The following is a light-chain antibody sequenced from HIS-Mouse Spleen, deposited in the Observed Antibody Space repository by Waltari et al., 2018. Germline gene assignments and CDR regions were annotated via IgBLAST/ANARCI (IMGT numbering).Light chain of an antibody. J-gene: IGLJ3*02. CDR1: SLDVGGYNY. Sequence: QSALTQPASVSGSPGPSITLSCTGTSLDVGGYNYVSWYQQHPGKAPKLMIYDVSNRPSGVSNRFSGSKSGNTASLTISGLQAEDEADYYCSSYTSSSTFERVFGGGTKLTV. CDR2: DVS. V-gene: IGLV2-14*03. CDR3: SSYTSSSTFERV.